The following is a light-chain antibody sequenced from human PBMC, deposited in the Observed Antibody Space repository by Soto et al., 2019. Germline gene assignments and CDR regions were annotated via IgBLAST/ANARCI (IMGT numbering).Light chain of an antibody. V-gene: IGKV1-39*01. Sequence: DIQMTQSPSSLSASVGDRVTITCRASQSISSYLNWYQQKPGKAPKLLIYAASSLQSGVPSRFSGSGSGTDFTLTISSLEPEDLAVYYCQQRSNWPRTFGQGTKGDIK. J-gene: IGKJ1*01. CDR1: QSISSY. CDR3: QQRSNWPRT. CDR2: AAS.